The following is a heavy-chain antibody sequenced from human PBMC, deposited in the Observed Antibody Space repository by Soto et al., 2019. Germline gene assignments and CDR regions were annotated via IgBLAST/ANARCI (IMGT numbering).Heavy chain of an antibody. CDR2: IYNGGIT. V-gene: IGHV4-30-4*01. Sequence: QVQLQESGSGLLNPSQTLSLTCTVSGGSIRNDDFYWSWIRRPPDKGLEWIGDIYNGGITYTNPTLNSRVTISVDMSKTQFSLKLSSVSAADTAVYYCTRGASGDKVDYWSQGTLVTVSS. J-gene: IGHJ4*02. D-gene: IGHD7-27*01. CDR3: TRGASGDKVDY. CDR1: GGSIRNDDFY.